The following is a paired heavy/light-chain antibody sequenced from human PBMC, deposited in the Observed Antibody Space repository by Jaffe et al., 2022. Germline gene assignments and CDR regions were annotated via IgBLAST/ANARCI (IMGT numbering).Heavy chain of an antibody. CDR3: ARDAGAWGEDSSSSVHFDC. CDR1: GFTFSNYW. CDR2: IKQHGSEK. Sequence: EVQLVESGGGLVQPGGSLRLSCEASGFTFSNYWMSWVRQAPGKGLEWVANIKQHGSEKYHVDSVKGRFTISRDNAKNSLYLQMNSLRAEDTAVYYCARDAGAWGEDSSSSVHFDCWGQGTLVTVSS. V-gene: IGHV3-7*01. D-gene: IGHD6-6*01. J-gene: IGHJ4*02.
Light chain of an antibody. CDR1: KLGDKY. CDR2: QDT. CDR3: QAWDSYTAVV. J-gene: IGLJ2*01. Sequence: SYELTQPPSVSVSPGQTASITCSGDKLGDKYISWYQQKPGQSPVLLIYQDTKRPSGIPERFSGSNSGNTATLTISGTQAMDEADYYCQAWDSYTAVVFGGGTKLTVL. V-gene: IGLV3-1*01.